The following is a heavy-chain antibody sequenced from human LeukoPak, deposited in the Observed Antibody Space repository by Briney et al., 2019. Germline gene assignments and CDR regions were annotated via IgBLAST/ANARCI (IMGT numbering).Heavy chain of an antibody. V-gene: IGHV3-30*03. CDR1: GFSFNNYA. D-gene: IGHD1-1*01. J-gene: IGHJ5*02. Sequence: GKSLRLSCAASGFSFNNYAMYWVRQAPGKGLEWVALISYDGGDKYYAESMKGRFTISRDNAKNSLYLQMNSLRAEDTAVYYCARPVPSRLGWFDPWGQGTLVTVSS. CDR3: ARPVPSRLGWFDP. CDR2: ISYDGGDK.